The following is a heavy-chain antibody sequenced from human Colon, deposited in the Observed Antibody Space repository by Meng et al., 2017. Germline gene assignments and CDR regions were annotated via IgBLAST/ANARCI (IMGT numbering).Heavy chain of an antibody. J-gene: IGHJ4*02. CDR1: GFTFSSYG. Sequence: GESLKISCAASGFTFSSYGMSWVRQAPGKGLEWVSIISGRGSGTYYADSVKGRFTISRDESKNTLYLQMNSLRAEDTAVYYCAKVRGVYGDPYDYWGPGTLVTVSS. CDR3: AKVRGVYGDPYDY. D-gene: IGHD4-17*01. CDR2: ISGRGSGT. V-gene: IGHV3-23*01.